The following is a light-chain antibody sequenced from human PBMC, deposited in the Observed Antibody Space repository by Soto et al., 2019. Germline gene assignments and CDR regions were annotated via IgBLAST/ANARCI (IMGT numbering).Light chain of an antibody. J-gene: IGLJ2*01. V-gene: IGLV2-23*01. CDR1: SSDVGSYNL. CDR3: CSYAGSSTGVV. CDR2: EGS. Sequence: QSALTQPASVSGSPGQSITISCTGTSSDVGSYNLVSWYQQHPGKAPKLMIYEGSKRPSGVSNRFSGSKSGNTASLTICGLQAEDEADYYCCSYAGSSTGVVFGGGTKLTVL.